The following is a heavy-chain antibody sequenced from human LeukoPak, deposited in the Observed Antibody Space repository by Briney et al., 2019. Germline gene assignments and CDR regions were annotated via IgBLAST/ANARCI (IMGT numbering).Heavy chain of an antibody. J-gene: IGHJ4*02. V-gene: IGHV3-23*01. D-gene: IGHD3-22*01. Sequence: QPGASLRLSCAASGFTFSSYTMSWVRQAPGKGLEWVSAISGSGGSTYYADSVKGRFTISRDNSKNTLYLQMNSLRAEDTAVYYCAINYYGSSGYKDYWGQGTLVTVSS. CDR1: GFTFSSYT. CDR3: AINYYGSSGYKDY. CDR2: ISGSGGST.